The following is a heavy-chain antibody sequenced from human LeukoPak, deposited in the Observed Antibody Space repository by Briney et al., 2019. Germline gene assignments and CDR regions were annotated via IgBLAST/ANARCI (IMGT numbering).Heavy chain of an antibody. Sequence: SETLSLTCTVSGGSISSYYWSWIRQPAGKGLEWIGRIYTSGSTDYNPSLKSRVTMSVDTSKNQFSLKLSSVTAADTAVYYCARRSIVATVFNAFDIWGQGTMVTVSS. D-gene: IGHD5-12*01. CDR1: GGSISSYY. CDR3: ARRSIVATVFNAFDI. V-gene: IGHV4-4*07. CDR2: IYTSGST. J-gene: IGHJ3*02.